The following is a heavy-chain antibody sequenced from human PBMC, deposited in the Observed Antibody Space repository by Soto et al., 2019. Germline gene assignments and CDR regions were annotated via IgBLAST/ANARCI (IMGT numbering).Heavy chain of an antibody. Sequence: GSLRLSCAASGFTFSSYAMSWVRQAPGKGLEWVSAISGSGGSTYYADSVKGRFTISRDNSKNTLYLQMNSLRAEDTAVYYCARRQGYSSSSGLNYWGQGTLVTVSS. CDR1: GFTFSSYA. D-gene: IGHD6-6*01. J-gene: IGHJ4*02. CDR2: ISGSGGST. V-gene: IGHV3-23*01. CDR3: ARRQGYSSSSGLNY.